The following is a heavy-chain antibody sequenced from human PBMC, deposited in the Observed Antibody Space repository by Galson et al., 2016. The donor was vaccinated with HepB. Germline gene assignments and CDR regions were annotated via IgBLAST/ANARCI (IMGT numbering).Heavy chain of an antibody. CDR2: IYYSGIT. J-gene: IGHJ4*02. Sequence: SLTCTVSAGSISSGGYYWSWIRQRPGKGLEWIAYIYYSGITHHNPSLKSRVSISVDASENQFSLKLSSVTAADTAVYYCARGYSGYGFDSWGQGTLVTVSS. D-gene: IGHD5-12*01. V-gene: IGHV4-31*03. CDR3: ARGYSGYGFDS. CDR1: AGSISSGGYY.